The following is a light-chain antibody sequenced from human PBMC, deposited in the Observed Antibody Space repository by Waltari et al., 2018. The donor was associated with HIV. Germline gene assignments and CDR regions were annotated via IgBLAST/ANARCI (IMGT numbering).Light chain of an antibody. Sequence: QSALTQPPSASGSPGQSVTISCTGTSSDVGGYNYVSWYQQHPGKAPNLMIYAVTKRPSGVPERFSGAKSCNTASLTVSGLQAEEEADYYCSSYAGRVFGTGTKVTVL. J-gene: IGLJ1*01. V-gene: IGLV2-8*01. CDR2: AVT. CDR3: SSYAGRV. CDR1: SSDVGGYNY.